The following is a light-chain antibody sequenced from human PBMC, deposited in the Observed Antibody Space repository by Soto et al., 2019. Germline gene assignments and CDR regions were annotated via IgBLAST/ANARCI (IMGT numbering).Light chain of an antibody. CDR3: QQFFNYPRT. Sequence: DIQMTQSPSTLSASVGDRVTITCRASQKINDWLAWYQQKPGKAPKLLIYDASNLESGVPSRFSGSGFGTEFTLTISSLQPDDFATYYCQQFFNYPRTFGQGTKVDIK. J-gene: IGKJ1*01. CDR1: QKINDW. V-gene: IGKV1-5*01. CDR2: DAS.